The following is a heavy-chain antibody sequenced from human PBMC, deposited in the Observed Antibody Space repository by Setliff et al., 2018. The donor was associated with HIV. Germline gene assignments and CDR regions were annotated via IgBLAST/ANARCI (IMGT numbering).Heavy chain of an antibody. V-gene: IGHV1-18*01. CDR2: MSTDNGNT. D-gene: IGHD6-13*01. Sequence: GASVKVSCKASGYSFSSYGIGWVRLAPGQGLEWMGWMSTDNGNTNYAQNVQGRVTLTTDTSTSTAYMDLRSLRPDDTAVYYCAKDISASALYYYGMDVWGQGTTVTVSS. CDR3: AKDISASALYYYGMDV. CDR1: GYSFSSYG. J-gene: IGHJ6*02.